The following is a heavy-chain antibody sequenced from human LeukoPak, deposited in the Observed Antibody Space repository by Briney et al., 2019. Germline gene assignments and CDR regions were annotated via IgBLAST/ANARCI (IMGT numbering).Heavy chain of an antibody. D-gene: IGHD4-11*01. CDR2: TNPNSGGT. J-gene: IGHJ4*02. Sequence: ASVKVSCKASGYTFNGFYLHWVRQAPGQGLEWMGWTNPNSGGTNYAQKFQGRVTMTRDTSISTAYMELSGLRSDDTAVYYCARWMATVTTPDYWGQGTLVTVSS. CDR3: ARWMATVTTPDY. CDR1: GYTFNGFY. V-gene: IGHV1-2*02.